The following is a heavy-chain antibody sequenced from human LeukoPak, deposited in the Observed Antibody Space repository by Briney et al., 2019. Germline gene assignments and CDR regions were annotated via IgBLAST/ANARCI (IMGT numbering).Heavy chain of an antibody. CDR2: INPSGGST. J-gene: IGHJ4*02. D-gene: IGHD6-13*01. Sequence: ASVKVSCKASGYTFTSYYMHWVRQAPGQGLEWMGIINPSGGSTSYAQKFQGRVTMTRDTSTSTVYMELSSLRSEDTAVYYCAREDSSSWYSDAPIYYFDYWGQGTLVTVSS. CDR1: GYTFTSYY. CDR3: AREDSSSWYSDAPIYYFDY. V-gene: IGHV1-46*01.